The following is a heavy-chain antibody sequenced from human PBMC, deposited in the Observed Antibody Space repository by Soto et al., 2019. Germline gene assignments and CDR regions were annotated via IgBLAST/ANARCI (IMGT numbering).Heavy chain of an antibody. V-gene: IGHV3-33*01. J-gene: IGHJ4*02. D-gene: IGHD3-3*01. Sequence: QVQLVESGGGVVQPGRSLRLSCAASGFTFSSYGMHWVRQAPGKGLEWVAVIWYDGSNKYYADSVKGRFTISRDNPKNTLYLQMNSLRAEDTAVYYCARGLQRRYYDFWSGYFDYWGQGTLVTVSS. CDR1: GFTFSSYG. CDR3: ARGLQRRYYDFWSGYFDY. CDR2: IWYDGSNK.